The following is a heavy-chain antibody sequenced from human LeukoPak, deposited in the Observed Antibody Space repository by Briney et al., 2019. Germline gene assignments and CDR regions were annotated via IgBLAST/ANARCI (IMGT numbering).Heavy chain of an antibody. CDR1: GFTVSSNY. V-gene: IGHV3-53*01. J-gene: IGHJ4*02. Sequence: GGSLRLSCAASGFTVSSNYMSWVRQAPGKGLEWVSVIYSGGSTYYADSVKGRFTISRDNSKNTLYLQMNSLRAEDTAVYYCARVSPEVTLDYWGQGTLVTASS. CDR3: ARVSPEVTLDY. CDR2: IYSGGST. D-gene: IGHD2-21*02.